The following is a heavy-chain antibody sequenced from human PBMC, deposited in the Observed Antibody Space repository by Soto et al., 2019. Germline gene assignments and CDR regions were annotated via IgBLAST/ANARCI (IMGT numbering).Heavy chain of an antibody. J-gene: IGHJ4*02. CDR2: INPNSGDT. CDR1: GYTFTGYY. CDR3: TREANYCSSTNCHIGY. Sequence: WASVKVSCKTSGYTFTGYYTHWVRQTPGQGLEWMGWINPNSGDTHYAQKFQGRVTMTRDMSISTAYLELSRLRSDDTAMYYCTREANYCSSTNCHIGYWGQGTLVTVSS. D-gene: IGHD2-2*01. V-gene: IGHV1-2*02.